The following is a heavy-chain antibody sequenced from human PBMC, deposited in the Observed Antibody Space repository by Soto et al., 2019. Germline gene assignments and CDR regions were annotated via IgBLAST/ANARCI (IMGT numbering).Heavy chain of an antibody. CDR1: GFSFSDYT. D-gene: IGHD4-17*01. CDR2: ISSSSSDYT. V-gene: IGHV3-21*01. Sequence: GGSLRLSCAASGFSFSDYTMNWVRQAPGKGLEWVSAISSSSSDYTFYADSVRGRFTISRENAKKSLYLKMNSLRAEDTAVYYCSRFDYGDYFFDYWGQGTLVTVCS. J-gene: IGHJ4*02. CDR3: SRFDYGDYFFDY.